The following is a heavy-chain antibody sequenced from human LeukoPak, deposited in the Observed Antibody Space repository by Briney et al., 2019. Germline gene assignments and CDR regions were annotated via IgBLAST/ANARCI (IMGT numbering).Heavy chain of an antibody. D-gene: IGHD5-18*01. CDR2: IRYDGSNK. V-gene: IGHV3-30*02. CDR1: GFTFSSYG. CDR3: AKEASPIQLWSPLGY. Sequence: PGGSLRLSCAASGFTFSSYGMHWVRQAPGKGLEWVAFIRYDGSNKYYADSVKGRFTISRDNSKNTLYLQMNSLRAEDTAVYYCAKEASPIQLWSPLGYWGQGTLVTVSS. J-gene: IGHJ4*02.